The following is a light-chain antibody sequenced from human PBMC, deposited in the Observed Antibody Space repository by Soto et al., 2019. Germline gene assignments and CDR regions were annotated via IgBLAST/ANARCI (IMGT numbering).Light chain of an antibody. Sequence: QSVLTQPASVSGSPGQSITISCTGTSSDVGRSTYVSWYQQHPGKAPKLMIYNVSDRPSGISNRFSGSKSGNTASLTISGLQAEDEADYYCSSYTSSSTRVFGTGTKLTVL. CDR1: SSDVGRSTY. J-gene: IGLJ1*01. V-gene: IGLV2-14*01. CDR2: NVS. CDR3: SSYTSSSTRV.